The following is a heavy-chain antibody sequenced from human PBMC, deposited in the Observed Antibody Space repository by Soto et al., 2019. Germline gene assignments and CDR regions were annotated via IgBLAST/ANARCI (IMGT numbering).Heavy chain of an antibody. CDR3: AKDMGAYYYDSSGYNYFDY. CDR1: GFTFDDYA. CDR2: ISWNSGSI. J-gene: IGHJ4*02. V-gene: IGHV3-9*01. D-gene: IGHD3-22*01. Sequence: GGSLRLSCAASGFTFDDYAMHWVRQAPGKGLEWVSGISWNSGSIGYADSAKGRFTISRDNAKNSLYLQMNSLRAEDTALYYCAKDMGAYYYDSSGYNYFDYWGQGTLVTVSS.